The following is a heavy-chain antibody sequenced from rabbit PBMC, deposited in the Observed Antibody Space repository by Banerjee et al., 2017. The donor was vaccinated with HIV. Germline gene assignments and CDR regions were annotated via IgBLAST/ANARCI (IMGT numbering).Heavy chain of an antibody. CDR2: IDPVFGST. Sequence: QEQLVESGGGLVQPGGSLKLSCKASGFDFSSYGVSWVRQAPGKGLEWIGYIDPVFGSTYDASWVNGRFTISSHNAQNTLYLQLNSLTAADTATYFCVRDTAGYAAYGYAVNFNLWGPGTLVTVS. CDR1: GFDFSSYG. CDR3: VRDTAGYAAYGYAVNFNL. J-gene: IGHJ4*01. V-gene: IGHV1S47*01. D-gene: IGHD6-1*01.